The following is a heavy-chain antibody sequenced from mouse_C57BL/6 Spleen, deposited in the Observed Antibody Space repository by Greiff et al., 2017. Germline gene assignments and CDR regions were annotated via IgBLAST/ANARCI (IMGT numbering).Heavy chain of an antibody. D-gene: IGHD1-1*01. V-gene: IGHV1-55*01. J-gene: IGHJ3*01. Sequence: VKLQESGAELVKPGASVKMSCKASGYTFTSYWITWVKQRPGQGLEWIGDIYPGSGSTNYNEKFKSKATLTVDTSSSTAYMQLSSLTSEDSAVYYCARSYYYGSSAWFAYWGQGTLVTVSA. CDR3: ARSYYYGSSAWFAY. CDR2: IYPGSGST. CDR1: GYTFTSYW.